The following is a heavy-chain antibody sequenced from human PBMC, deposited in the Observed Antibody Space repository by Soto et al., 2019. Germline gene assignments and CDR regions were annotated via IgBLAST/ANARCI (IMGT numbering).Heavy chain of an antibody. CDR3: ARDNPSGYGDC. D-gene: IGHD5-12*01. V-gene: IGHV3-48*01. CDR1: GFTFSSHS. J-gene: IGHJ4*02. CDR2: ISSSSSTI. Sequence: EVQLVESGGGLVQPGGSLRLSCAASGFTFSSHSMNWVRQAPGKGLEWVSYISSSSSTIYYADSVKGRFTISRDNAKNSRSLQMSSLRAEDTAVDYCARDNPSGYGDCWGQGTLVTVSS.